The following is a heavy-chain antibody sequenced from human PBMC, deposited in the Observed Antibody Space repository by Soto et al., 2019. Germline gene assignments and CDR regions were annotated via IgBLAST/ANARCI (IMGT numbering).Heavy chain of an antibody. Sequence: ASVKVSCKASGGTFSGYAISWVRQAPGQGLEWMGGIIAYIGNTNYAQKLQGRVTMTTDKSTSTAYMELRSLRSDDTAVYYCARDVARLAAFDIWGQGTMVTVSS. V-gene: IGHV1-18*01. J-gene: IGHJ3*02. CDR1: GGTFSGYA. CDR2: IIAYIGNT. D-gene: IGHD6-6*01. CDR3: ARDVARLAAFDI.